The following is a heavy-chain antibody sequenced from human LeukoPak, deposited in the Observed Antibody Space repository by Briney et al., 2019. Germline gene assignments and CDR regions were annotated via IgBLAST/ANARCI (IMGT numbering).Heavy chain of an antibody. D-gene: IGHD6-19*01. J-gene: IGHJ5*02. Sequence: GRSLRLSCAASGFSFRSYGMHWVRQAPGKGLEWVSSISTSSSYIYYADSVKGRFTISRDNAKNSLFLQMNSLRAEDTAVYYCARDGSGWSNWFDPWGQGTLVTVSS. CDR1: GFSFRSYG. CDR3: ARDGSGWSNWFDP. V-gene: IGHV3-21*01. CDR2: ISTSSSYI.